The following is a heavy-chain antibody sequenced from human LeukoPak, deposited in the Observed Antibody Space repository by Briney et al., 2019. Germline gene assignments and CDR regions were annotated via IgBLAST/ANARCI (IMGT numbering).Heavy chain of an antibody. Sequence: PGGPLRLSCAASGFTFSSYAMSWVRQAPGKGLEWVSAISGSGGNTYYADSVKGRFTISRDSSNNTLYLQMNSLRAEDTAVYYCANGIDSTGYYPFDYWGQGTLVTVSS. CDR3: ANGIDSTGYYPFDY. V-gene: IGHV3-23*01. CDR2: ISGSGGNT. D-gene: IGHD3-22*01. J-gene: IGHJ4*02. CDR1: GFTFSSYA.